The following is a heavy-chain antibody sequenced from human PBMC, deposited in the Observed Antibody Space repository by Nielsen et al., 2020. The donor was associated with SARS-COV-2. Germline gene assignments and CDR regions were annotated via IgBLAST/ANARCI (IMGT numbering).Heavy chain of an antibody. V-gene: IGHV3-49*04. CDR3: GRDRSTSGWWGFADY. D-gene: IGHD6-19*01. J-gene: IGHJ4*02. CDR1: GFTFSSYS. Sequence: GESLKISCAASGFTFSSYSMNWVRQAPGKGLEWVGFIRSKAYGGTTETAASLKGRFTISRDDSRSIAYLEVNSLITEDTAVYYCGRDRSTSGWWGFADYWGQGTLVTVSS. CDR2: IRSKAYGGTT.